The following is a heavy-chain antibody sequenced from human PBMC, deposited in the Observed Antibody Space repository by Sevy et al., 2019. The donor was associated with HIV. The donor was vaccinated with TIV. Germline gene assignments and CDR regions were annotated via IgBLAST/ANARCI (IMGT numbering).Heavy chain of an antibody. Sequence: ASVKVSCKASGYTFTDYYMHWVRQAPGQGLEWMGRINPNSGDTNFVQKFQGRVTMTRDTSISTAYMELSRLTSDDTAVYYCARDPVAPNPAGMDVWGQGTPVTVSS. CDR3: ARDPVAPNPAGMDV. CDR2: INPNSGDT. V-gene: IGHV1-2*06. D-gene: IGHD5-12*01. CDR1: GYTFTDYY. J-gene: IGHJ6*02.